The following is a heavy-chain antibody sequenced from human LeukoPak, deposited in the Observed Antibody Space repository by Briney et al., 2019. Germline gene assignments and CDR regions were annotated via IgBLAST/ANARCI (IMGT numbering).Heavy chain of an antibody. CDR1: GYTFTSYG. Sequence: ASVKVSCKASGYTFTSYGTSWVRQAPGQGLEWMGWISAYNGNTNYAQKLQGRVTMTTDTSTSTAYMELRSLRSDDTAVYYCARGRYYDILTGTPGAFDIWGQGTMVTVSS. V-gene: IGHV1-18*01. CDR3: ARGRYYDILTGTPGAFDI. J-gene: IGHJ3*02. D-gene: IGHD3-9*01. CDR2: ISAYNGNT.